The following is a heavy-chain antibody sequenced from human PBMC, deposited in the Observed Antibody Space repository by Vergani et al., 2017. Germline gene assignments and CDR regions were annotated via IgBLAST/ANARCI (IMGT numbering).Heavy chain of an antibody. V-gene: IGHV3-11*01. CDR3: ARVGTWAFDI. J-gene: IGHJ3*02. CDR2: ISVSGTSI. CDR1: GFTFNAYY. Sequence: VQLLESGGDLVKPGGSLRLSCEASGFTFNAYYMSWVRQAPGKGLECVSYISVSGTSIHYADSVKGRFTISRDNAKSSLSLQMHSLTAEDTAVYFCARVGTWAFDIWGQGTVVTVSS. D-gene: IGHD1-14*01.